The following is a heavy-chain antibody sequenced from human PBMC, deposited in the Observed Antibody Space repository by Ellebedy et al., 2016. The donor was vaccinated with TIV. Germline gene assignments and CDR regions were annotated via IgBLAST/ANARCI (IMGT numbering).Heavy chain of an antibody. D-gene: IGHD6-13*01. J-gene: IGHJ4*02. Sequence: GGSLRLSCAASGFTFSSYAMSWVRQAPGKGLEWVSAISGSGGSTYYADSVKGRFTISRDNSKNTLYLQMNSLRAEDTAVYYCARGVGQQLVLDYWGQGTLVTVSS. V-gene: IGHV3-23*01. CDR3: ARGVGQQLVLDY. CDR1: GFTFSSYA. CDR2: ISGSGGST.